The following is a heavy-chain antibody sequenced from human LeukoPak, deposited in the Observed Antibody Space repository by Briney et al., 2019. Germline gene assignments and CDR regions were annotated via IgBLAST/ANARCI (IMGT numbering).Heavy chain of an antibody. CDR1: GGTFSSYT. Sequence: SVKVSCKASGGTFSSYTISWVRQAPGQGLEWMGRIIPILGIANYAQKFQGRVTITADKSTSTAYMELSSLRSEDTAVYYCARARTGTTSYYYYYMDVWGKGTTVTVSS. J-gene: IGHJ6*03. V-gene: IGHV1-69*02. D-gene: IGHD1-7*01. CDR2: IIPILGIA. CDR3: ARARTGTTSYYYYYMDV.